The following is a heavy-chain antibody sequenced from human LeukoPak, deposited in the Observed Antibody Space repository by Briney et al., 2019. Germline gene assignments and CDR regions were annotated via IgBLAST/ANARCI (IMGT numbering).Heavy chain of an antibody. CDR2: ISYDGSNK. Sequence: GRSLRLSCAASGFTFSSYAMHWVRQAPGKGLEWVAVISYDGSNKYYADSVKGRFTISRDNSKNTLYLQMNSLRAEDTAVYYCAKDGGGDSSWGAFDIWGQGTMVTVSS. V-gene: IGHV3-30*04. CDR3: AKDGGGDSSWGAFDI. CDR1: GFTFSSYA. D-gene: IGHD6-19*01. J-gene: IGHJ3*02.